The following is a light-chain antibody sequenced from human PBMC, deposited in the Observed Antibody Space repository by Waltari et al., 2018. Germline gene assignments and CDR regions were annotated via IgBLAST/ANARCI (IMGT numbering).Light chain of an antibody. J-gene: IGKJ2*01. CDR1: ENIGSY. CDR2: ATY. CDR3: QHTFETPYS. V-gene: IGKV1-39*01. Sequence: DIQMTQSPSSLSASIGDRVTITCRASENIGSYLNWYQQRTGEAPKLLIYATYTLQTEVPSRFSGSGSRTDFTLTISSLQPEDFATYYCQHTFETPYSFGQGTKLESK.